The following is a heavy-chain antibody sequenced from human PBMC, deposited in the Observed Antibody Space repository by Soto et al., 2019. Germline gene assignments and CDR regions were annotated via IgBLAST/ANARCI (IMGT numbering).Heavy chain of an antibody. CDR2: IYHSGNT. D-gene: IGHD3-10*01. CDR3: ARRWGEGRVDY. CDR1: GGSISSSNW. V-gene: IGHV4-4*02. Sequence: QVQLQESGPGLVKPSGTLSLTCAVSGGSISSSNWWSWVRQPPGKGLEWIGEIYHSGNTNYNPSLKSRDTLAGDKSRNQFSLKLSPVTAADTAVYYCARRWGEGRVDYWGQGTLVTVSS. J-gene: IGHJ4*02.